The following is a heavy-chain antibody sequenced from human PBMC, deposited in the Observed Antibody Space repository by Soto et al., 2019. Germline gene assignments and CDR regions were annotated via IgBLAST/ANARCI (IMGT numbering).Heavy chain of an antibody. CDR3: ARGRGSSSWYEISHYFDT. Sequence: VQLVQSPAEVKKSGASVKDSCQTSGYSFTTYGTSWVRQAPGQGLEWIGWISAYNGHTIYAHDFQDRVTLTTDTSTSTAYMELRSLRYDDTAIYYCARGRGSSSWYEISHYFDTWGQGTLVTVSS. CDR2: ISAYNGHT. J-gene: IGHJ4*02. D-gene: IGHD6-13*01. CDR1: GYSFTTYG. V-gene: IGHV1-18*01.